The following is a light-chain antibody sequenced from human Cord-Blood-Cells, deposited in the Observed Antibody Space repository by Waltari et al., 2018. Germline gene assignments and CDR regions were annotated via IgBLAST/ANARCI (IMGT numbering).Light chain of an antibody. Sequence: IVLTQSPATLSLSPGERATLSCRTSQSVSSYLAWYQQKPGQAPKLLIYDASNMATGVPARFSGSGSGTDFTLTISSLEPEDFAVYYCQQRSSWPLTFGGGTKVEIK. CDR3: QQRSSWPLT. J-gene: IGKJ4*01. CDR2: DAS. V-gene: IGKV3-11*01. CDR1: QSVSSY.